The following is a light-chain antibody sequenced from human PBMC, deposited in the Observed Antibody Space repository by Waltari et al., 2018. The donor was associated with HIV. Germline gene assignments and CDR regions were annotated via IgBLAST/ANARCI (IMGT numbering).Light chain of an antibody. V-gene: IGKV6-21*01. J-gene: IGKJ1*01. Sequence: VLTQSPDFRSEAANETVSITCRASQNIGSTLHWYQQKPGQSPQLVIKYTSQSVFGVPSRFSGSGSGTEFTLSITGLQTDDAATYYCQQSSGSPPTFGQGTTVDI. CDR1: QNIGST. CDR2: YTS. CDR3: QQSSGSPPT.